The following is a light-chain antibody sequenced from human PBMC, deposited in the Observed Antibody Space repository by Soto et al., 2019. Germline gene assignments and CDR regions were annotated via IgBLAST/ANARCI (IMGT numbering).Light chain of an antibody. CDR1: QVLGTN. V-gene: IGKV3-15*01. Sequence: EIVMTQSPGTLSVSPGETATLSCRASQVLGTNLAWYQQKPGQSPTLLIYGIYIRDTGVPVRFTGSGSGTEFTLTITSLQSEDFATYYCQQYNYWPPITFGQGKRLEIK. CDR3: QQYNYWPPIT. CDR2: GIY. J-gene: IGKJ5*01.